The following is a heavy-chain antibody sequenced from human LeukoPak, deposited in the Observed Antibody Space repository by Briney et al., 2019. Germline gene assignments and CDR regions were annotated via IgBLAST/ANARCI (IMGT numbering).Heavy chain of an antibody. V-gene: IGHV4-39*07. D-gene: IGHD3-16*01. CDR3: ARDRGVYYFDY. CDR2: IYTSGST. CDR1: GGSISNSSYY. Sequence: SETLSLTCIVSGGSISNSSYYWGWIRQPPGKGLEWIGRIYTSGSTNYNPSLKSRVTMSVDTSKNQFSLKLSSVTAADTAVYYCARDRGVYYFDYWGQGTLVTVSS. J-gene: IGHJ4*02.